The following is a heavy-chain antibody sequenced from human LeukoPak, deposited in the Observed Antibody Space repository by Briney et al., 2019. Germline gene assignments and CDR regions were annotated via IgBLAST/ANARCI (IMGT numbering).Heavy chain of an antibody. J-gene: IGHJ3*02. CDR3: ARQVVVTATDAFDI. CDR1: GGSFSAYY. Sequence: PSETGSLTCAVYGGSFSAYYWSWVRQPPGKGLEWIGEINHSGSTNYNPSLKSRVTISVDTSKNQFSLKLSSVTAADTAVYYCARQVVVTATDAFDIWGQGTMVTVSS. CDR2: INHSGST. D-gene: IGHD2-21*02. V-gene: IGHV4-34*01.